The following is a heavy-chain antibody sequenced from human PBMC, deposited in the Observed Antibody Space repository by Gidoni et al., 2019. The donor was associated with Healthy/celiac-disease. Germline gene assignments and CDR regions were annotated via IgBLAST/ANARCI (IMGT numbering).Heavy chain of an antibody. CDR3: ARIRRYSYGPYRGPYYYYYGMDV. D-gene: IGHD5-18*01. CDR1: GFSLSNARMG. J-gene: IGHJ6*02. V-gene: IGHV2-26*01. CDR2: IFSNNEK. Sequence: QVTLKESGPVLVKPTATLTLTCTVSGFSLSNARMGVSWIRQPPGKALEWLAQIFSNNEKSYSTSLKSRLTISKDTAKSQVVLTMTNMDPVDTATYYCARIRRYSYGPYRGPYYYYYGMDVWGQGTTVTVSS.